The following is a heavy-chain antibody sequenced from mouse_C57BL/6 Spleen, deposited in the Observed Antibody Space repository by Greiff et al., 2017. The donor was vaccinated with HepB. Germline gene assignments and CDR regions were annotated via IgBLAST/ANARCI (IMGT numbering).Heavy chain of an antibody. V-gene: IGHV1-4*01. J-gene: IGHJ4*01. CDR2: INPSSGYT. D-gene: IGHD4-1*01. CDR3: ASNWDNYAMDY. CDR1: GYTFTSYT. Sequence: QVQLKESGAELARPGASVKMSCKASGYTFTSYTMHWVKQRPGQGLEWIGYINPSSGYTKYNQKFKDKATLTADKSSSTAYMQLSSLTSEDSAVYYCASNWDNYAMDYWGQGTSVTVSS.